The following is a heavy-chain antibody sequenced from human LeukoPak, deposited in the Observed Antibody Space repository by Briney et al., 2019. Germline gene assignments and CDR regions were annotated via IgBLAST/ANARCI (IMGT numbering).Heavy chain of an antibody. CDR1: GFTFSSYA. V-gene: IGHV3-23*01. D-gene: IGHD4-23*01. Sequence: GGSLRLSCAASGFTFSSYAMSWVRQALGKGLEWVSAISGSGGSTYYADSVKGRFTISRDNSKNTLYLQMNSLRAEDTAVYYCAKDTCGGNGSYYFDYWGRGTLVTVSS. J-gene: IGHJ4*02. CDR3: AKDTCGGNGSYYFDY. CDR2: ISGSGGST.